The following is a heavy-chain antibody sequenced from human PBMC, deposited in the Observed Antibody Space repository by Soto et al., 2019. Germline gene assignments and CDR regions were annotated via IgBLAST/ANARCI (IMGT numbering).Heavy chain of an antibody. CDR1: GGSFSGYY. J-gene: IGHJ4*02. CDR2: INHSGST. V-gene: IGHV4-34*01. D-gene: IGHD6-19*01. CDR3: ARGLRWLVNFDY. Sequence: LSLTYAVYGGSFSGYYWSWIRQPPGKGLEWIGEINHSGSTNYNPSLKSRVTISVDTSKNQFSLKLSSVTAADTAVYYCARGLRWLVNFDYWGQGTLVTVSS.